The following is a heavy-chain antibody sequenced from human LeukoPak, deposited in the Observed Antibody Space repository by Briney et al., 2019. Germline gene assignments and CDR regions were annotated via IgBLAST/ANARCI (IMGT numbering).Heavy chain of an antibody. V-gene: IGHV1-2*06. J-gene: IGHJ4*02. CDR1: GYTFTGYY. D-gene: IGHD3-22*01. CDR3: ARSIYDSSGTDY. Sequence: ASVKVSCKASGYTFTGYYMHWVRQAPGQGLEWMGRINPNSGGTNYAQKFQGRVTMTRDTSISTAYMELSRLRSDDTAVYYCARSIYDSSGTDYWGQGTLVTVSS. CDR2: INPNSGGT.